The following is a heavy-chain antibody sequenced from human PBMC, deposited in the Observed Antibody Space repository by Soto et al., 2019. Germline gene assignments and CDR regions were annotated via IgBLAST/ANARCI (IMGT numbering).Heavy chain of an antibody. CDR3: AKGLLWFGELPY. V-gene: IGHV3-23*01. CDR1: GFTFSSYA. D-gene: IGHD3-10*01. Sequence: EVQLLESGGGLVQPGGSLRLSCAASGFTFSSYAMSWVRQAPGKGLEWVSAISGSGGSTYYADSVKGRFTISRDNSKNTLYLQTNSLRAEDTAVYYCAKGLLWFGELPYWGQGTLVTVSS. J-gene: IGHJ4*02. CDR2: ISGSGGST.